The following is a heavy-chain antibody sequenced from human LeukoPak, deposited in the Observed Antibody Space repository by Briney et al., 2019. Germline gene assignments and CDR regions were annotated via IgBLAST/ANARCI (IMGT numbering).Heavy chain of an antibody. Sequence: PGGSLRLSCAAAGFTFSSYGMHGGRQAPGKGLEWGAGIWYVGSNKYSADSGKGLFSISNNNSKNTLYMQMNSLRAEDTAVYYCARGQEDTAMDQEFDYWGQGTLVTVSS. CDR3: ARGQEDTAMDQEFDY. CDR2: IWYVGSNK. J-gene: IGHJ4*02. CDR1: GFTFSSYG. V-gene: IGHV3-33*01. D-gene: IGHD5-18*01.